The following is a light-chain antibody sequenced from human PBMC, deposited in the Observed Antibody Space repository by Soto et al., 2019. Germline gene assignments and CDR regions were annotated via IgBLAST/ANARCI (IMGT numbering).Light chain of an antibody. Sequence: QSALTQPASVSGSPGQSITISCTGTSSDVGGYNYVSWYQQHPGKAPKLMIYDVSNRPSGVSNRFSGSKSGNTASLTISGRQAEDEADYYCSSYTSSSTPLVVFGGGTKVTVL. CDR2: DVS. J-gene: IGLJ2*01. V-gene: IGLV2-14*01. CDR1: SSDVGGYNY. CDR3: SSYTSSSTPLVV.